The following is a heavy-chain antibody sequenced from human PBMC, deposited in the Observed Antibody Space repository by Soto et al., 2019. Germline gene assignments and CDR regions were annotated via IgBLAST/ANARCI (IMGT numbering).Heavy chain of an antibody. CDR1: GFTVSNNY. V-gene: IGHV3-53*04. J-gene: IGHJ4*02. CDR2: IYSGGST. D-gene: IGHD1-26*01. Sequence: EVQLVESGGGLVQPGGSLRLSCAASGFTVSNNYMTWVRQAPGKGLEWVSVIYSGGSTYYADSVKGRFTISRHNSKNTLYLQMNSLSAEDTAVYYCAREDSGSYYADYWGQGTLVTVSS. CDR3: AREDSGSYYADY.